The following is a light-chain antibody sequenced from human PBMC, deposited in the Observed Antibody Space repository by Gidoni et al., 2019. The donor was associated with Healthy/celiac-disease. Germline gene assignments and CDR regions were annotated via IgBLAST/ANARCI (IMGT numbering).Light chain of an antibody. CDR1: QSVSSY. V-gene: IGKV3-11*01. CDR3: QQRSNWPLRT. J-gene: IGKJ4*01. CDR2: DAS. Sequence: EIVLTQSPATLSLSPGERANLSCRASQSVSSYLAWYQQKPGQAPRLLIYDASNRATGIPARFSGSGSGTDFTRTISSLEPEDFAVYYCQQRSNWPLRTFXXXTKVEIK.